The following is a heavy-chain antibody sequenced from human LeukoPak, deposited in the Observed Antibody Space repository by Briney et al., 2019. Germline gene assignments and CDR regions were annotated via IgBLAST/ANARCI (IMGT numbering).Heavy chain of an antibody. CDR1: GGSISSGDYY. J-gene: IGHJ4*02. D-gene: IGHD2-15*01. V-gene: IGHV4-30-4*08. CDR3: ASTSTTPGLFDY. Sequence: SQTLSLTCTVSGGSISSGDYYWSWIRQPPGKGLEWIGYIYYSGSTYYNPSLKRRVTISVDTSKNQFSLKLSSVTAADTAVYYCASTSTTPGLFDYWGQGTLVTVSS. CDR2: IYYSGST.